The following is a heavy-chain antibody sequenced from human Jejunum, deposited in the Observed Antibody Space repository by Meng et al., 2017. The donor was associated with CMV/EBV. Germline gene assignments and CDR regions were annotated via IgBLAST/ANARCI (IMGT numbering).Heavy chain of an antibody. V-gene: IGHV3-23*03. CDR1: AFAFSDYS. D-gene: IGHD2-2*02. CDR2: VYRRSTAK. J-gene: IGHJ4*02. CDR3: AKDTTPDSRYNFDC. Sequence: ASAFAFSDYSMNWVRQAPGGRLEWLSIVYRRSTAKYYAESVKGRFTISRDDSTSTLYLQMNSLRADDTATYYCAKDTTPDSRYNFDCWGQGTLVTVSS.